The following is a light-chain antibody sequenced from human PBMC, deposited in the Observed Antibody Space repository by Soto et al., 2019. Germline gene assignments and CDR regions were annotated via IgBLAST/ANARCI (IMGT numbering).Light chain of an antibody. CDR2: GKN. CDR3: QSYVSIPCGYVV. J-gene: IGLJ2*01. V-gene: IGLV1-40*01. CDR1: SSNIGAGYD. Sequence: QPVLTQPPSVSGAPGQRVTISCTGSSSNIGAGYDVNWYQQLQGTAPKLLIDGKNNRPSGVPDRFSGSKSGSSASLAITGLQAEDESDYYCQSYVSIPCGYVVFGVGTQLTVL.